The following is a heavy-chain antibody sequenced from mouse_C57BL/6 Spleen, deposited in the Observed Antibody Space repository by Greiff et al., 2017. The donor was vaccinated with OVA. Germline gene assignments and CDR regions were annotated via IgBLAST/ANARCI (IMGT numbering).Heavy chain of an antibody. CDR3: ARDATYGSYFAY. CDR2: ISTKANDNTT. J-gene: IGHJ3*01. V-gene: IGHV7-1*01. D-gene: IGHD1-1*01. CDR1: GFTFSDFY. Sequence: EVHLVESGGGLVQSGRSLRLSCATSGFTFSDFYMEWVRQAPGQGLEWIAAISTKANDNTTDYSLTVKGRFIVSRDTSQSILYLQMNALRAEDTAIYYCARDATYGSYFAYWGQGTLVTVSA.